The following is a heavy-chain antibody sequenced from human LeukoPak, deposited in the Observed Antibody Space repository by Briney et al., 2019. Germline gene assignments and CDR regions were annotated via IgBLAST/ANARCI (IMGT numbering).Heavy chain of an antibody. J-gene: IGHJ5*02. CDR2: INAGNGNT. V-gene: IGHV1-3*01. D-gene: IGHD2-2*01. Sequence: ASVKVSCKASGYTFTGYYMHWVRQAPGQRLEWMGWINAGNGNTKYSQKFQGRVTITRDTSASTAYMELSSLRSEDTAVYYCARGGYCSSTSCYAKGWFDPSGQGTLVTVSS. CDR1: GYTFTGYY. CDR3: ARGGYCSSTSCYAKGWFDP.